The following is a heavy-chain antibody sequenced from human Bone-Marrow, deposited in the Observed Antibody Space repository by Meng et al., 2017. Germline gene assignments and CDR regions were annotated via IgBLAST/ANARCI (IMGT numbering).Heavy chain of an antibody. CDR3: ARPSYDFWSGYYTRYFDY. CDR1: GGSFSGYY. Sequence: GSLRLSCAVYGGSFSGYYWSWIRQPPGKGLEWIGEINHSGSTNYNPSLKSRVTISVDMSKNQFSLKLSSVTAADTAVYYCARPSYDFWSGYYTRYFDYWGQGTLVTVSS. D-gene: IGHD3-3*01. CDR2: INHSGST. J-gene: IGHJ4*02. V-gene: IGHV4-34*01.